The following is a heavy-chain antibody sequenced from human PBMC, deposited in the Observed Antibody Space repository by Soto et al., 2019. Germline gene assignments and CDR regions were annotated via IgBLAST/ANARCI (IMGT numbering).Heavy chain of an antibody. CDR3: VTGTFISSKVIFDY. D-gene: IGHD2-21*01. Sequence: EVQLVESGGGLAQPGRSLRLSCVASGFIFEDYDMHWVRQVPGKGLEWVSSITSNSGAIKYADSVKGRFTLSRDNAKNSMYLQMNGMRVEDTAFYFCVTGTFISSKVIFDYWGQGTLVTVSS. CDR1: GFIFEDYD. J-gene: IGHJ4*02. V-gene: IGHV3-9*01. CDR2: ITSNSGAI.